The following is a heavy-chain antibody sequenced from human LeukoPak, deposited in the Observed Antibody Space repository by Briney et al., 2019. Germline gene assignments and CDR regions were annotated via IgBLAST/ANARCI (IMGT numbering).Heavy chain of an antibody. D-gene: IGHD3-3*01. V-gene: IGHV3-23*01. CDR3: ARITIFGVVTLFDY. Sequence: GGSLRLSCAASGFTFSDYAMSWVRQAPGKGLEWVSGINDSGGSTYYADSVQGRFTISRDNSKNTLYLQMNSLRAEDTAVYYCARITIFGVVTLFDYWGQGTLVTVSS. J-gene: IGHJ4*02. CDR2: INDSGGST. CDR1: GFTFSDYA.